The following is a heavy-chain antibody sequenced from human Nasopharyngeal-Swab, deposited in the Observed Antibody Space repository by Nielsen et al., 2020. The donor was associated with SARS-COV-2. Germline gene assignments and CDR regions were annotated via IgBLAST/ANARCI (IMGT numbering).Heavy chain of an antibody. V-gene: IGHV4-61*02. CDR3: ASWPLYYDSIGYYS. Sequence: SETLSLTCTVSGGSISSGSYYWSWIRPPAGKGLEWIGRNYTSGSTNYTPSLKSRVTISVAPSKNQFFLKLSSVTAASTAVYYCASWPLYYDSIGYYSWGQGTLVTVSS. CDR2: NYTSGST. D-gene: IGHD3-22*01. J-gene: IGHJ4*02. CDR1: GGSISSGSYY.